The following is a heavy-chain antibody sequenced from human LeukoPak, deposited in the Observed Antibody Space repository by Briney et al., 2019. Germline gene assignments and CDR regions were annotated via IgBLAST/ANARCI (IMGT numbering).Heavy chain of an antibody. Sequence: GGSLRLSCAASGFTFSSYWMHWVRQAPGKGLVWVSRINSDGSSTSYADSVKGRFTISRDNAKNTLYLQMNSMRAEDTAVYYCARDLFQLDCSSTSCYGDGVDYWGQGTLVTVSS. D-gene: IGHD2-2*01. CDR3: ARDLFQLDCSSTSCYGDGVDY. CDR2: INSDGSST. J-gene: IGHJ4*02. V-gene: IGHV3-74*01. CDR1: GFTFSSYW.